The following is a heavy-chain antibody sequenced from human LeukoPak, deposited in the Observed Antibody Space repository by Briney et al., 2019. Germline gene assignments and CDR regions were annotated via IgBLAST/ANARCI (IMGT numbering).Heavy chain of an antibody. V-gene: IGHV3-21*01. D-gene: IGHD5-18*01. CDR3: ANGARGYSYPVGDY. Sequence: GGSLRLSCAASGFTFSSYSMNWVRQAPGKGLEWVSSISSSSSYIYYADSVKGRFTISRDNAKNSLYLQMNSLRAEDTAVYYCANGARGYSYPVGDYWGQGTLVTVSS. CDR1: GFTFSSYS. CDR2: ISSSSSYI. J-gene: IGHJ4*02.